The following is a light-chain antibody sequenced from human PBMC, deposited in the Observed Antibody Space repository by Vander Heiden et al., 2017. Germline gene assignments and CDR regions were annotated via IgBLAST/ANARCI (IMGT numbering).Light chain of an antibody. CDR3: QQYGNSPLLT. CDR2: GAS. V-gene: IGKV3-20*01. CDR1: PSVSSSY. J-gene: IGKJ4*01. Sequence: EIVLPPSPGTVSSSPGERSTLSCRASPSVSSSYLARYQQTPGQAPRLLIYGASSRATGSPDRFSGSGSGTDFTLTISRLEPEDFAVYYCQQYGNSPLLTFGGGTKVEIK.